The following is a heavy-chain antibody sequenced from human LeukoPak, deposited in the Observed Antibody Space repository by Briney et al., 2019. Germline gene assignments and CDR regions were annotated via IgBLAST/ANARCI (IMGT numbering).Heavy chain of an antibody. CDR2: IFYSGST. D-gene: IGHD1-26*01. CDR1: GDSISSGDYY. CDR3: ASGMVGATGYYYYGMDV. Sequence: SETLSLTCTVSGDSISSGDYYWSWIRQPPGKGLEWIGYIFYSGSTYYNPSLKSRVTISVDTSKNQFSLKLSSVTAADTAVYYCASGMVGATGYYYYGMDVWGQGTTVTVSS. V-gene: IGHV4-30-4*08. J-gene: IGHJ6*02.